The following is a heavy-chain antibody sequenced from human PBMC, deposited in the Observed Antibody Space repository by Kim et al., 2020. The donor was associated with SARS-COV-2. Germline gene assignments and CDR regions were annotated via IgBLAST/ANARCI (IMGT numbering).Heavy chain of an antibody. D-gene: IGHD2-15*01. Sequence: GGSLRLSCAASGFTFSTSAIHWVRQAPGKGLDWVAVISSDGSTIFYADSVKGRFLISRDNSKNTVYLQMNSLRDEDTAVYYCAKASVTLIDYWGEGSQV. V-gene: IGHV3-30-3*01. CDR2: ISSDGSTI. J-gene: IGHJ4*02. CDR3: AKASVTLIDY. CDR1: GFTFSTSA.